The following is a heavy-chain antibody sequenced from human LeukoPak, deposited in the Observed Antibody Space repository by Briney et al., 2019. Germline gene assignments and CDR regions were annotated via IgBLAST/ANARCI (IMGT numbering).Heavy chain of an antibody. Sequence: GGSLRLSCAASGFTFSSYAMTWVRQAPGKGLEWLSYISSSSNTIKYADSVKGRFTISRDNAKNSLYLQMNRLRDDDTAVYYCVRGASSGYYFVRYFHHWGQGTLVTVSS. D-gene: IGHD3-22*01. CDR1: GFTFSSYA. CDR2: ISSSSNTI. J-gene: IGHJ1*01. CDR3: VRGASSGYYFVRYFHH. V-gene: IGHV3-48*02.